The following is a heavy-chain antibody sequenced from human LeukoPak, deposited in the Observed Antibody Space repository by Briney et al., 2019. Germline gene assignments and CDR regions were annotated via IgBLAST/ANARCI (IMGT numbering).Heavy chain of an antibody. Sequence: SETLSLTCTVSGDSVRTNNYYWSWIRQPLGKGLEWIGYIYHTGSTYYNPSLKSRVTISVDTSKNQFSLRLSSVTAADTAVYYCARLQYCSGTSCYWFDPWGQGTLVTVSS. D-gene: IGHD2-2*01. J-gene: IGHJ5*02. CDR3: ARLQYCSGTSCYWFDP. CDR2: IYHTGST. CDR1: GDSVRTNNYY. V-gene: IGHV4-30-2*01.